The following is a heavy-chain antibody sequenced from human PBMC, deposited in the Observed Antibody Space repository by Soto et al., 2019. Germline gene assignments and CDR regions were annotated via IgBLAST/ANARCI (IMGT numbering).Heavy chain of an antibody. J-gene: IGHJ5*02. D-gene: IGHD6-6*01. CDR3: ASTYSSSSGVGWFDP. CDR2: INAGNGNT. V-gene: IGHV1-3*01. CDR1: GYTFTSYA. Sequence: GASVKVSCKASGYTFTSYAMHWVREAPGQRLEWMGWINAGNGNTKYSQKFQGRVTITRDTSASTAYMELSSLRSEDTAVYYCASTYSSSSGVGWFDPWGQGTLVTVSS.